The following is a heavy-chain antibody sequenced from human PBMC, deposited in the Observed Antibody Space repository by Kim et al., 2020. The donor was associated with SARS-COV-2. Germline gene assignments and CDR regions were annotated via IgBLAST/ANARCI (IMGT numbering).Heavy chain of an antibody. J-gene: IGHJ6*02. D-gene: IGHD3-10*01. CDR3: ARLPYYYGSGSWGGINV. Sequence: GESLKISCKGSGYSFTSYWISWVRQMPGKGLEWMGRIDPSDSYTNYSPSFQGHVTISADKSISTAYLQWSSLKASDTAMYYCARLPYYYGSGSWGGINVWGQGTTVTVSS. CDR2: IDPSDSYT. V-gene: IGHV5-10-1*01. CDR1: GYSFTSYW.